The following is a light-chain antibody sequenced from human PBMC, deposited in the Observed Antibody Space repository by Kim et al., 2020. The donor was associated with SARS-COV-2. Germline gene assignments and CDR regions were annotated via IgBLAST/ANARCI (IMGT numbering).Light chain of an antibody. CDR2: DAS. Sequence: DIQMTQSPSSLSVSVGDSVTITCQASQDIINYLNWYQQKPGKAPKLLIYDASEMETGVPPRFSGRGSGTEFTFTISSLQPEDIATYFCQQYHTLPLTFGPGTKVDIK. J-gene: IGKJ3*01. CDR3: QQYHTLPLT. V-gene: IGKV1-33*01. CDR1: QDIINY.